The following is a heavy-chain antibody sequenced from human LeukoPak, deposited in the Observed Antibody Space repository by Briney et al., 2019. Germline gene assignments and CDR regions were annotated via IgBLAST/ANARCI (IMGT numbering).Heavy chain of an antibody. CDR3: ARSVEEVADY. CDR2: ISGSGGGT. D-gene: IGHD2-15*01. Sequence: GGSLRLSCAASGFTFSSYAMSWVRQAPGKGLEWVSTISGSGGGTYYADSVKGRFTISRDNAKNSLYLQMNSLRAEDTAVYYCARSVEEVADYWGQGTLVTVSS. V-gene: IGHV3-23*01. CDR1: GFTFSSYA. J-gene: IGHJ4*02.